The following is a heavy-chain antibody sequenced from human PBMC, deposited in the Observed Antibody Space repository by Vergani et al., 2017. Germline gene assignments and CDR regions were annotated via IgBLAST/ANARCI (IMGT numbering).Heavy chain of an antibody. D-gene: IGHD3-3*01. J-gene: IGHJ6*03. CDR3: ARGGGGYYDFWSGFYYMDV. Sequence: QLQLQESGPGLVKPSETLSLTCTVSGGSISSGGYYWSWIRQHPGKGLEWIGYIYYSGSTYYNPSLKSLVTISVDTSKNQFSLKLSSVTAADTAVYYCARGGGGYYDFWSGFYYMDVWGKGP. CDR2: IYYSGST. V-gene: IGHV4-31*01. CDR1: GGSISSGGYY.